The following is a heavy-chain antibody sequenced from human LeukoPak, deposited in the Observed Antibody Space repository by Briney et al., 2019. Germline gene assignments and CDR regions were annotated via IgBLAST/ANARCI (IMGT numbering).Heavy chain of an antibody. CDR2: INTVGTTA. V-gene: IGHV3-74*03. D-gene: IGHD6-13*01. J-gene: IGHJ4*02. CDR1: GFTFSGYW. CDR3: AKEGALAAAGLGY. Sequence: GGSLRLSCAASGFTFSGYWMHWIRQAPGKGLVWVSRINTVGTTATYADSVKGRFTISRDNVKNTLYLQMNSLRAEDTAVYYCAKEGALAAAGLGYWGQGTLVTVSS.